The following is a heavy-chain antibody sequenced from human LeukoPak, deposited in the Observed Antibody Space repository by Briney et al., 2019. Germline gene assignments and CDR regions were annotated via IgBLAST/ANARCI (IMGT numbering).Heavy chain of an antibody. V-gene: IGHV3-21*01. CDR2: ISSSSSYI. CDR3: ARVGGGTRYFDY. J-gene: IGHJ4*02. D-gene: IGHD6-25*01. Sequence: GGSLRLSCAASGFTFSSYEMNWVRQAPGKGLEWVSSISSSSSYIYYADSVKGRFTISRDNAKNSLYLQMNSLRAEDTAVYYCARVGGGTRYFDYWGQGTLVTVSS. CDR1: GFTFSSYE.